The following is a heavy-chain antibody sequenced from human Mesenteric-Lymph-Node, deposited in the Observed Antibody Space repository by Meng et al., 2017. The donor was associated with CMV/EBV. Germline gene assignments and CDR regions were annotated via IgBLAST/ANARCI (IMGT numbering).Heavy chain of an antibody. CDR2: ISHDARTA. V-gene: IGHV3-23*01. CDR3: AKDQQWPITHGFDA. Sequence: ASGFTFSTYALTWVRQAPGEGLQWVSTISHDARTAYYAHSVKGRFTISRDNSQNTLYLQMNNLRADDAAIYYCAKDQQWPITHGFDAWGRGTLVTVSS. J-gene: IGHJ5*02. D-gene: IGHD6-19*01. CDR1: GFTFSTYA.